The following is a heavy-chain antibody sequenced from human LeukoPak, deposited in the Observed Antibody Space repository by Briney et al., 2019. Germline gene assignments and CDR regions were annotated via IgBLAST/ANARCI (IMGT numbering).Heavy chain of an antibody. Sequence: RGSLRLSCAASGFTFSSYAMSWVRQAPGKGLEWVSRISNDGKTTNYADSVRGRFTISRDNAKESLYLQMNSLRAEDTAVYYCARIGYSSSSFDFWGQGTLVTVSS. CDR3: ARIGYSSSSFDF. CDR1: GFTFSSYA. CDR2: ISNDGKTT. V-gene: IGHV3-48*04. J-gene: IGHJ4*02. D-gene: IGHD6-6*01.